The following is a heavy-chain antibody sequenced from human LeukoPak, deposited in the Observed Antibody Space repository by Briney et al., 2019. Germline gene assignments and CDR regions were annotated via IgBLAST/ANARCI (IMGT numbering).Heavy chain of an antibody. CDR1: GFTFSSHG. J-gene: IGHJ4*02. Sequence: GTSLRLSCAASGFTFSSHGMHWVRQAPGMGLERVALILYDGSNEYYADSVQGRFTISRDSSRNTLYLQMNSLRAEDTAVYYCAKDGTGGYYYLDYWGQGTLVTVSS. CDR3: AKDGTGGYYYLDY. CDR2: ILYDGSNE. D-gene: IGHD3-22*01. V-gene: IGHV3-30*18.